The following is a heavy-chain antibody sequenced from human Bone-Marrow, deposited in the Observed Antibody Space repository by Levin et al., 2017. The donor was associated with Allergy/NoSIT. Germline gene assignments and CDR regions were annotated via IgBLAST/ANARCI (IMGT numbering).Heavy chain of an antibody. D-gene: IGHD1-7*01. Sequence: PSETLSLTCTVSGGSISSYYWSWIRQPPGKGLEWIGYIYYSGSTNYNPSLKSRVTISVDTSKNQFSLKLSSVTAADTAVYYCARHSANWNYVPGGWYFDLWGRGTLVTVSS. J-gene: IGHJ2*01. CDR1: GGSISSYY. V-gene: IGHV4-59*08. CDR3: ARHSANWNYVPGGWYFDL. CDR2: IYYSGST.